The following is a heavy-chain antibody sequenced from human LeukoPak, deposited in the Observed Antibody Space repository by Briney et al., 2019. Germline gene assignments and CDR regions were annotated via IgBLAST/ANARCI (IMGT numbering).Heavy chain of an antibody. CDR3: AKEGGGTYYYYYYMDV. CDR2: ISGSGGTT. V-gene: IGHV3-23*01. Sequence: GGSLRLSCAASGFTFSSYGMHWVRQAPGKGLEWVSAISGSGGTTYYADSVKGRFTISRDNSKNTLYLQMNSLRAEDTAVYYCAKEGGGTYYYYYYMDVWGKGTTVTVSS. CDR1: GFTFSSYG. J-gene: IGHJ6*03. D-gene: IGHD2-15*01.